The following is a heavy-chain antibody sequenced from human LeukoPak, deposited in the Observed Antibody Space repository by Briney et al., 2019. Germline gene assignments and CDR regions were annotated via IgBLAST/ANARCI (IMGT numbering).Heavy chain of an antibody. Sequence: GASVKVSCKASGYTFTSYYMHWVRQAPGQGLEWMGGIIPIFGTANYAQKFQGRVTITADESTSTAYMELSSLRSEDTAVYYCARYYDSSGYYDYWGQGTLVTVSS. V-gene: IGHV1-69*13. J-gene: IGHJ4*02. CDR2: IIPIFGTA. CDR1: GYTFTSYY. CDR3: ARYYDSSGYYDY. D-gene: IGHD3-22*01.